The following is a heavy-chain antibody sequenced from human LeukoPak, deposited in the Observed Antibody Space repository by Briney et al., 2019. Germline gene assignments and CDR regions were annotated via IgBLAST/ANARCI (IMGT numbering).Heavy chain of an antibody. Sequence: GGSLRLSCAASGFTFSSYAMHWVRQAPGKGLEWVAVISYDGSNKYYADSVKGRFTISRDNAKNSLYLQMNSLRAEDTAVYYCARSLGYCSGGSCYSAEYYFDYWGQGTLVTVSS. V-gene: IGHV3-30-3*01. CDR1: GFTFSSYA. D-gene: IGHD2-15*01. CDR3: ARSLGYCSGGSCYSAEYYFDY. J-gene: IGHJ4*02. CDR2: ISYDGSNK.